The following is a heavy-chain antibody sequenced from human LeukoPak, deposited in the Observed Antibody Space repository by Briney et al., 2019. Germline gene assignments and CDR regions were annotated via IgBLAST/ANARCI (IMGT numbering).Heavy chain of an antibody. CDR2: IYPGDSDT. Sequence: GESLKISCKGSGYRFTSYWIGWVRQMPGKGLEWMGIIYPGDSDTRYSPSFQGQVTISADKSISTAYLQWSSLKASDTAMYYCARPEPEMGNAFDIWGQGTMVTVSS. J-gene: IGHJ3*02. D-gene: IGHD1-14*01. V-gene: IGHV5-51*01. CDR3: ARPEPEMGNAFDI. CDR1: GYRFTSYW.